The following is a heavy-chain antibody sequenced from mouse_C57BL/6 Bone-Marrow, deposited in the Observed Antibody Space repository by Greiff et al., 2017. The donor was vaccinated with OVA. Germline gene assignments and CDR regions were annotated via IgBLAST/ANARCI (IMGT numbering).Heavy chain of an antibody. Sequence: QVQLQQSGPELVKPGASVKISCKASGYAFSSSWLNWVKQRPGKGLEWIGRIYPGDGDPTYNGKFKGTATLTADQSSSTAYMQLSSLTSEDSAVYFCARHEDGYYASYFDYWGQGTTLTVAS. CDR1: GYAFSSSW. CDR3: ARHEDGYYASYFDY. D-gene: IGHD2-3*01. V-gene: IGHV1-82*01. J-gene: IGHJ2*01. CDR2: IYPGDGDP.